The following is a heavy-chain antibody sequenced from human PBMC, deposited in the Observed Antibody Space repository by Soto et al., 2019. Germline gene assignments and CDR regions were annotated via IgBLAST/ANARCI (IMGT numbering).Heavy chain of an antibody. J-gene: IGHJ4*02. CDR2: ISSSSYI. D-gene: IGHD6-19*01. CDR3: ARVIARGSAISFDY. Sequence: PGGSLRLSCAASGFTFSSYSMNWARQAPGKGLEWVSSISSSSYIYYADSVKGRFTISRDNAKNSLYLQMNSLRAEDTAVYYCARVIARGSAISFDYWGQGPLVTVSS. V-gene: IGHV3-21*01. CDR1: GFTFSSYS.